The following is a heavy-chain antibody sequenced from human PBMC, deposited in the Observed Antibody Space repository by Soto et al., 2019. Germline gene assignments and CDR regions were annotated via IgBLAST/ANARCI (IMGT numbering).Heavy chain of an antibody. CDR2: IYHSGST. Sequence: PSETLSLTCAVSGGSISSSNWWSWVRQPPGKGLEWIGEIYHSGSTNYNPSLKGRVTISVDKSKNQFSLKLSSVTAADTAVYYCARGYCSSTSCYKNTRRYAFDIWGQGTMVTVSS. D-gene: IGHD2-2*02. CDR1: GGSISSSNW. CDR3: ARGYCSSTSCYKNTRRYAFDI. V-gene: IGHV4-4*02. J-gene: IGHJ3*02.